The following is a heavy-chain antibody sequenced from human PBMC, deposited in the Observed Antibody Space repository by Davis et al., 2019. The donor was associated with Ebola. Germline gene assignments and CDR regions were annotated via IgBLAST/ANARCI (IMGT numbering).Heavy chain of an antibody. D-gene: IGHD2/OR15-2a*01. Sequence: GESLKISCAASGFTFSGSAMHWVRQASGKGLEWVGRIRSKTNNYATAYAASVQGRFTISRVDSKNTAYLQMNSLKTEDTAVYYCARPYGNDAFDVWGQGTLVTVSS. CDR2: IRSKTNNYAT. CDR3: ARPYGNDAFDV. J-gene: IGHJ4*02. CDR1: GFTFSGSA. V-gene: IGHV3-73*01.